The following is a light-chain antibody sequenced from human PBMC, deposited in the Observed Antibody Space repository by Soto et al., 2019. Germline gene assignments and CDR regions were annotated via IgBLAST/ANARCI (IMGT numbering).Light chain of an antibody. CDR3: QQYHTYSYT. Sequence: DIQITQSPSTLSASVGDRVTITCRASQSISYKLAWYQHKPGKAPKLLIYDASGLQSGVPSRFSGSGSGTEFTLTISSLQPDDFATYFCQQYHTYSYTFGQGTKLEIK. J-gene: IGKJ2*01. V-gene: IGKV1-5*01. CDR1: QSISYK. CDR2: DAS.